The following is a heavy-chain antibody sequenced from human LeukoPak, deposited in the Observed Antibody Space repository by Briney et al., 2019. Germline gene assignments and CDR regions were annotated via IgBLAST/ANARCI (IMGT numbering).Heavy chain of an antibody. CDR3: AKDRRGNYLFYLDY. J-gene: IGHJ4*02. CDR2: ISGSGGST. V-gene: IGHV3-23*01. Sequence: GGSLRLSCAASGFTFSNYAMTWVRQTPGKGLEWVSGISGSGGSTYYADSVKGRFTISRDNSKNTLYLQMNSLRAEDTAVYYCAKDRRGNYLFYLDYWGQGTLVTVSS. D-gene: IGHD1-26*01. CDR1: GFTFSNYA.